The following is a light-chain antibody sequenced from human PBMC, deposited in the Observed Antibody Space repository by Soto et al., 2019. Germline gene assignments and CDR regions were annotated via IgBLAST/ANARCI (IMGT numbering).Light chain of an antibody. Sequence: EIVLTQSPLTLSLSPGERATLSCRASQSVSSNLAWYQQKPGQAPRLLISGASTGATGLPSRFSGSGSGTDFTLTINSLQSEDVAVYYCQQYHHWPVTFGGGTKVDIK. CDR2: GAS. V-gene: IGKV3-15*01. J-gene: IGKJ4*01. CDR3: QQYHHWPVT. CDR1: QSVSSN.